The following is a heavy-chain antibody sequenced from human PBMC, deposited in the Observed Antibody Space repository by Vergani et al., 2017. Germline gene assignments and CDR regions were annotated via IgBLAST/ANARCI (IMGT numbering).Heavy chain of an antibody. Sequence: EVQLVQSGAEVKKPGESLKISCKGSGYSFTSYWIGWVRQLPGKGLEWMGIIYPGDSDTRYSPSFQGQVTVSADKSSSTAYLQWSSLKASDAAMYYCARRWIHRDVYYFDYWGQGTLVTVSS. CDR2: IYPGDSDT. D-gene: IGHD5-24*01. V-gene: IGHV5-51*01. J-gene: IGHJ4*02. CDR3: ARRWIHRDVYYFDY. CDR1: GYSFTSYW.